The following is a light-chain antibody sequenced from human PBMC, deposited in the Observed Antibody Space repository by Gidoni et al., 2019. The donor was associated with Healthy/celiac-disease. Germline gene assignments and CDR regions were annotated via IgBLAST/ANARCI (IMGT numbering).Light chain of an antibody. J-gene: IGKJ5*01. Sequence: EIVLTQSPATLSLSPGERVTLSCRASQSVSSYLAWYQQKPGQAPRLLIYDASNRATGIPARFSGSGSGTDFTLTISSLEPEDFAVYYCQQRSNWPGVTFXQXTRLEIK. CDR3: QQRSNWPGVT. CDR1: QSVSSY. V-gene: IGKV3-11*01. CDR2: DAS.